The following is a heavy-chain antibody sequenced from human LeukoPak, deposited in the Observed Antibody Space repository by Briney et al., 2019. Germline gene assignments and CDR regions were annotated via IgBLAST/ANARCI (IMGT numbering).Heavy chain of an antibody. CDR3: ARANEAVTTWRYYYGMDV. Sequence: PGRSLRLFCAASGFTFSSYAMHWVRQAPGKGLEWVAVILYDGSNKYYADSVKGRFTISRDNSKNTLYLQMNSLRAEDTAVYYCARANEAVTTWRYYYGMDVWGQGTTVTVSS. V-gene: IGHV3-30-3*01. CDR2: ILYDGSNK. J-gene: IGHJ6*02. CDR1: GFTFSSYA. D-gene: IGHD4-17*01.